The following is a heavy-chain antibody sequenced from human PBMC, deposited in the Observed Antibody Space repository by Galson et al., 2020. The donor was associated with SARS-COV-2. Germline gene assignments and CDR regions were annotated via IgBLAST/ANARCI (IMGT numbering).Heavy chain of an antibody. CDR3: ARDLGEDSSWYGVSYYYYGMDV. J-gene: IGHJ6*02. V-gene: IGHV3-11*01. D-gene: IGHD6-13*01. CDR1: GFTFSDYY. Sequence: KIGESLKISCAASGFTFSDYYMSWIRQAPGKGLEWVSYISSSGSTIYYADSVKGRFTISRDNAKNSLYLQMNSLRAEDTAVYYCARDLGEDSSWYGVSYYYYGMDVWGQGTTVTVSS. CDR2: ISSSGSTI.